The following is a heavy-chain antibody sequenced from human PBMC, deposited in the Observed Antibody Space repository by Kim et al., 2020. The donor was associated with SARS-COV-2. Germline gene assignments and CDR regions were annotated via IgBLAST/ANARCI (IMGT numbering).Heavy chain of an antibody. D-gene: IGHD4-17*01. CDR3: ARRPYGGFIDY. J-gene: IGHJ4*02. V-gene: IGHV4-39*07. CDR2: IYYSGST. CDR1: GGSISSSSYY. Sequence: SETLSLTCTVSGGSISSSSYYWGWIRQPPGKGLEWIGSIYYSGSTYYNPSLKSRVTISVDTSKNQFSLKLSSVTAADTAVYYCARRPYGGFIDYWGQGTLVTVSS.